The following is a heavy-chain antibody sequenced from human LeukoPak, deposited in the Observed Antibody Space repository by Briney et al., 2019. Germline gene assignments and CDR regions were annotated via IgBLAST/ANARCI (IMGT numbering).Heavy chain of an antibody. CDR2: IYHSGST. D-gene: IGHD3-16*02. Sequence: SETLSLTCAVSGYSISSGYYWGWSRQPPGKGLEWIGSIYHSGSTYYNPSLKSRVTISVDTSKNQFSLKLSSVTAADTAVCYCARIISVFGGVIVWGQGTLVTVSS. CDR3: ARIISVFGGVIV. V-gene: IGHV4-38-2*01. J-gene: IGHJ4*02. CDR1: GYSISSGYY.